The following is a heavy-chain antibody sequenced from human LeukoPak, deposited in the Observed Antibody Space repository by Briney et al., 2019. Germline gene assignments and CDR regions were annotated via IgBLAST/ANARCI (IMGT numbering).Heavy chain of an antibody. CDR3: ARDRCSGGSCYYSY. CDR1: GGSIGSYY. V-gene: IGHV4-59*01. J-gene: IGHJ4*02. CDR2: IYYSGST. D-gene: IGHD2-15*01. Sequence: SETLSLTCTVSGGSIGSYYWSWIRQPPGKGLEWIGYIYYSGSTNYNPSLKSRVTISVDTSKNQFSLKLSSVTAADTAVYYCARDRCSGGSCYYSYWGQGTLVTVSS.